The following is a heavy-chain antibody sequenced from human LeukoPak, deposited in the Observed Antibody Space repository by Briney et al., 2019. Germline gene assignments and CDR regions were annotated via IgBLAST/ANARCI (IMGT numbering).Heavy chain of an antibody. V-gene: IGHV3-33*01. J-gene: IGHJ3*02. CDR1: RFTFSSYG. Sequence: GGTLRLSCAAYRFTFSSYGMHWVRQAPGKGLEWVAVIWNEGSNKYYADSVKGRFTISRDNSKNALYLQMNSLRAEDTAVYYCARIHSLYYYDSSGYGAFDIWGQGTMVTVSS. CDR2: IWNEGSNK. CDR3: ARIHSLYYYDSSGYGAFDI. D-gene: IGHD3-22*01.